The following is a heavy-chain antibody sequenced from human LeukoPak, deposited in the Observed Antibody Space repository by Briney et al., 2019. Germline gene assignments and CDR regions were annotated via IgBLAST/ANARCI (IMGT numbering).Heavy chain of an antibody. Sequence: ASVKVSCKASGYTFTSYYMHWVRQAPGQGLEWMGIINPSGGSTSYAQKFQGRVTMTRDTSTSTVYMELSSLRSEDTAVYYCARATRIAAAAYNDAFDIWGQGTMVTVSS. CDR2: INPSGGST. CDR1: GYTFTSYY. V-gene: IGHV1-46*01. D-gene: IGHD6-13*01. CDR3: ARATRIAAAAYNDAFDI. J-gene: IGHJ3*02.